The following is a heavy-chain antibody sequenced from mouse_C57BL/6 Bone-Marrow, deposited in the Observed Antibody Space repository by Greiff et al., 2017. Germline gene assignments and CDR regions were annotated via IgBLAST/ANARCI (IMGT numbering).Heavy chain of an antibody. CDR1: GFTFSNYW. CDR2: IRLKSDNYAT. V-gene: IGHV6-3*01. CDR3: TGPLDY. Sequence: EVKVEESGGGLVQPGGSMKLSCVASGFTFSNYWMNWVRQSPEKGLEWVAQIRLKSDNYATHYAESVKGRFTISRDDSKSSVYLQMHNLRAEDTRIYYCTGPLDYWGQGTTLTVSS. J-gene: IGHJ2*01.